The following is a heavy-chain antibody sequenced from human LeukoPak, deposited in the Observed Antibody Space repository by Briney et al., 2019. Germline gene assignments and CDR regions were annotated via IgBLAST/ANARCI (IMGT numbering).Heavy chain of an antibody. J-gene: IGHJ4*02. CDR1: GASISSGGSF. Sequence: SETLSLTCTVSGASISSGGSFWSWIRQHPGKGLEWIGYSYYSGSTYYNPSLKSRVTISVDTSKNQFSLKLSSVTAADTAVYYCATSGGTLGPTNYFAYWGQGTLVTVSS. CDR2: SYYSGST. V-gene: IGHV4-31*03. CDR3: ATSGGTLGPTNYFAY. D-gene: IGHD3-16*01.